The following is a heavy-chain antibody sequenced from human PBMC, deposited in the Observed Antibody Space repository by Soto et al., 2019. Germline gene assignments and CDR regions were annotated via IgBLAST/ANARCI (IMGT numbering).Heavy chain of an antibody. V-gene: IGHV3-30-3*01. D-gene: IGHD3-16*01. CDR1: GFTFSSYA. CDR3: ASSIYTNNCFDP. CDR2: ISYDGSNK. J-gene: IGHJ5*02. Sequence: GGSLRLSCAASGFTFSSYAMHWVRQAPGKGLEWVAVISYDGSNKYYADSVKGRFTISRDNSKNTLYLQMNSLRAEDTAVYYCASSIYTNNCFDPWGQGTPVTVSS.